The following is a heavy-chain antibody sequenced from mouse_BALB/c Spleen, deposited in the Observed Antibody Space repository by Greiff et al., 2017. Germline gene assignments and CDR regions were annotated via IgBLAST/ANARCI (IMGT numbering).Heavy chain of an antibody. J-gene: IGHJ3*01. D-gene: IGHD2-1*01. CDR3: ERYTYCNYEFAY. V-gene: IGHV3-8*02. CDR1: GYSITSGY. Sequence: EVQLLQSGPSLVKPSQTLSLTCSVTGYSITSGYWYWIRKFPGNKLEYMGYISYSGSTYYNPSLKSRISITRDTSKNQYFLQLNTVTTEDTATDYCERYTYCNYEFAYWGQGTLVTVSA. CDR2: ISYSGST.